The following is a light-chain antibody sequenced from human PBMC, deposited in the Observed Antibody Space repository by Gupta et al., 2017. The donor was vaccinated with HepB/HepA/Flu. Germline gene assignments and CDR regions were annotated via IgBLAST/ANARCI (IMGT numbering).Light chain of an antibody. Sequence: DIVLTQTPLSLSVTPGQPASISCKSSQSLLHSDGKTYLYWYLQKPGQPPQLLIYEVSNRGSGVPDRFSGSGSGTXFTLKVXRGDAEDAGVYYCRQTIQAPITFGXGTRLGIK. J-gene: IGKJ5*01. V-gene: IGKV2D-29*01. CDR3: RQTIQAPIT. CDR1: QSLLHSDGKTY. CDR2: EVS.